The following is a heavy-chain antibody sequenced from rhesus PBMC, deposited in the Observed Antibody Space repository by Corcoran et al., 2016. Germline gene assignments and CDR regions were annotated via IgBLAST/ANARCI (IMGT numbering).Heavy chain of an antibody. Sequence: QVQLQESGPGLVKPSETLSLTCAVSGYSISSGYGWGWIRQPPGKGREWFGQIYGGSGTTSHNPSLRIRVTVSKDPSKNQFSLKLSSVTAADTAVYYCARVSAVENYFDYWGQGVLVTVSS. D-gene: IGHD4-29*01. CDR1: GYSISSGYG. J-gene: IGHJ4*01. CDR2: IYGGSGTT. CDR3: ARVSAVENYFDY. V-gene: IGHV4-127*01.